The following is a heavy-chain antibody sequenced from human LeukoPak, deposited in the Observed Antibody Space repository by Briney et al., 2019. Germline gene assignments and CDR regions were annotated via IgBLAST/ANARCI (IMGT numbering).Heavy chain of an antibody. D-gene: IGHD3-10*01. CDR2: IYHSGST. Sequence: SETLSLTCAVSGYSISSGYYRGWIRQPPRKGLEWIGSIYHSGSTYYNPSLKSRVTISVDTSKSQFSLKLSSVTAADTAVYYCAREQLLWFGELSPTDYWGQGTLVTVSS. J-gene: IGHJ4*02. CDR3: AREQLLWFGELSPTDY. V-gene: IGHV4-38-2*02. CDR1: GYSISSGYY.